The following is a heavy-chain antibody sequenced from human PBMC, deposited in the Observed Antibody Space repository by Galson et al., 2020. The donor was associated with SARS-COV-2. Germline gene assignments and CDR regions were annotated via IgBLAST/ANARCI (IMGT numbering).Heavy chain of an antibody. D-gene: IGHD1-26*01. CDR3: ARPEGLVGAIDY. Sequence: ETSETLSLTCTVSGGSISSSSYYWGWIRQPPGKGLEWIGSIYYSGSTYYNPSLKSRVTISVDTSKNQFSLKLSSVTAADTAVYYCARPEGLVGAIDYWGQGTLVTVSS. J-gene: IGHJ4*02. CDR1: GGSISSSSYY. CDR2: IYYSGST. V-gene: IGHV4-39*01.